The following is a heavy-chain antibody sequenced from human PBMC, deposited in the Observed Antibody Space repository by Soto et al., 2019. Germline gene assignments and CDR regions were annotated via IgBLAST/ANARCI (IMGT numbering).Heavy chain of an antibody. Sequence: EVQLVESGGGLIQPGGSLRLSCAASGFTVSSNYMSWVRQTPGKGLEWVSIIYSGGSSYYADSVKGRFTISRDNSKNTLXXQMNSRRAEDTAVYYCASCSMITFGGVIVDDAFAMWGQGTMISVSS. CDR1: GFTVSSNY. V-gene: IGHV3-53*01. CDR2: IYSGGSS. D-gene: IGHD3-16*02. CDR3: ASCSMITFGGVIVDDAFAM. J-gene: IGHJ3*02.